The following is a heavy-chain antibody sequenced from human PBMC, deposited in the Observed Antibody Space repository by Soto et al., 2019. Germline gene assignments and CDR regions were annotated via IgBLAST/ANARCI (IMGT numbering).Heavy chain of an antibody. CDR1: GGSITSDYYA. Sequence: QLQLQESGSGLVKPSETLSLTCAVSGGSITSDYYAWSWIRQPPGKALEWMGYIYDSGTAYYNPSLQSRVSMSVDISKNQFALKLTSVTAADPAVYFCAREMGGTDLDHWGRGALVTGSS. V-gene: IGHV4-30-2*01. CDR2: IYDSGTA. J-gene: IGHJ4*02. D-gene: IGHD1-26*01. CDR3: AREMGGTDLDH.